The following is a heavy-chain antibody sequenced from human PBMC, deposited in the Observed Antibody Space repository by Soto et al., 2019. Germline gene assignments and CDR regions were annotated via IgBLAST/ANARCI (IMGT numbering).Heavy chain of an antibody. J-gene: IGHJ5*02. D-gene: IGHD3-10*01. V-gene: IGHV4-31*03. CDR3: ARASVVRGAIWWFDP. CDR2: IYYGGST. Sequence: QVQLQESGPGLVKPSQTLSLTCTVSGGSVSSGAYYWSWIRQHPGKGLEWIGYIYYGGSTYYNPSIESRVTISVDTSKNQSSLKLSSVTAADTAVYYCARASVVRGAIWWFDPWGQGSLVTVSS. CDR1: GGSVSSGAYY.